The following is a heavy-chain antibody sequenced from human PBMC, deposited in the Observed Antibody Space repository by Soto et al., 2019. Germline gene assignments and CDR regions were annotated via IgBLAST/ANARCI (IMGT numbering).Heavy chain of an antibody. J-gene: IGHJ4*02. CDR3: ARENSVQAWLHHFDH. CDR1: GFSFSSFA. Sequence: GGSLRLSCEASGFSFSSFAMNWVRQAPGRGLEWVSYISDDGASIYYADSLKGRFTISRDNAKNSLSLQMNNLRAEDTAVYYCARENSVQAWLHHFDHWGLGTLVTAPQ. D-gene: IGHD5-18*01. V-gene: IGHV3-48*03. CDR2: ISDDGASI.